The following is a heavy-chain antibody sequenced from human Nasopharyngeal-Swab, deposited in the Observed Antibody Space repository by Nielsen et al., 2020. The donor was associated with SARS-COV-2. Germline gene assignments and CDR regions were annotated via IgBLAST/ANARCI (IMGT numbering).Heavy chain of an antibody. CDR3: ANVLQVLCDHSVYYQGLNV. CDR2: ISGSGSKT. D-gene: IGHD5/OR15-5a*01. Sequence: GESLKISCVGSGFTFSQYAMTWVRQAPGKGLEWVSNISGSGSKTFYADFAKGRFTISRDNSKNTTFLQMSKPRVEETAVYFCANVLQVLCDHSVYYQGLNVWGQGTMVSVSS. CDR1: GFTFSQYA. J-gene: IGHJ6*02. V-gene: IGHV3-23*01.